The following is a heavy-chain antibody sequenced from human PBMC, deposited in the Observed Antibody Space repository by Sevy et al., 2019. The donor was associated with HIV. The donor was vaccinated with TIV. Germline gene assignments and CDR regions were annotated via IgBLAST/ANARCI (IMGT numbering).Heavy chain of an antibody. CDR3: ARDVGSRIVGAPDAFDI. D-gene: IGHD1-26*01. J-gene: IGHJ3*02. CDR1: GGSISSYY. V-gene: IGHV4-59*01. CDR2: IYYSGST. Sequence: SETLSLTCTVSGGSISSYYWSWIRQPPGKGLEWIGYIYYSGSTNYNPSLKSRVTISVDTSKNQFSLKLSSVTAADTAVYSCARDVGSRIVGAPDAFDIWGQGTMVTVS.